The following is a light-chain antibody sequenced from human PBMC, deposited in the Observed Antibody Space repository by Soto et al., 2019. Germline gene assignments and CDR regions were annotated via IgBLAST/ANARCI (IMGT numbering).Light chain of an antibody. Sequence: EIVLTQSPGTLSLSPGERATLSCRASQSVSNSYLAWYQQKPGQAPRLLIYAASSRATGIPDRFSGSGSGTDFTLTISGLEPEDVAVYYCQQYASSRTFGQGTKVEIK. J-gene: IGKJ1*01. CDR2: AAS. V-gene: IGKV3-20*01. CDR1: QSVSNSY. CDR3: QQYASSRT.